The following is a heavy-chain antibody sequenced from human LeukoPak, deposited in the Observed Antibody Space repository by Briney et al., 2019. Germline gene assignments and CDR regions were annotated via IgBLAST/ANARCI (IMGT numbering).Heavy chain of an antibody. CDR2: INPSGGST. CDR3: ARAFNSMIRGIGY. V-gene: IGHV1-46*01. Sequence: ASVKVSCKASGYTFSNYYMYWVRQAPGQGLEWMGIINPSGGSTTYAQKFQGRVTMTRDTFTSTVYMELSSLRSEDTAVYYCARAFNSMIRGIGYWGQGTLATVSS. J-gene: IGHJ4*02. D-gene: IGHD3-10*01. CDR1: GYTFSNYY.